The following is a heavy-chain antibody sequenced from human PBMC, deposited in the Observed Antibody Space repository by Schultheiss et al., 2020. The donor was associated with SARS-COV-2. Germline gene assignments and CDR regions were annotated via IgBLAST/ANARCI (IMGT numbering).Heavy chain of an antibody. D-gene: IGHD2-21*02. Sequence: GGSLRLSCAASGFTVSSNYMSWVRQAPGKGLEWVSVIYSGGSTYYADSVKGRFTISRDNSKNTLYLQMNSLRAEDTAVYYCARLPGPGIAARKSRVTAIPVDWGQGTLVTVSS. CDR1: GFTVSSNY. CDR3: ARLPGPGIAARKSRVTAIPVD. J-gene: IGHJ4*02. V-gene: IGHV3-53*01. CDR2: IYSGGST.